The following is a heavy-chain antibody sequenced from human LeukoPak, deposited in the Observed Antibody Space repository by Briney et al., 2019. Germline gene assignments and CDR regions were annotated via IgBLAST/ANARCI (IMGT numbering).Heavy chain of an antibody. CDR2: FDAEDGVT. CDR3: ATAVAEAFLDP. V-gene: IGHV1-24*01. CDR1: RDTPSEVF. Sequence: GASVKDSCEVSRDTPSEVFMHCVRQAPGKRLEWMGGFDAEDGVTIYIQTFQGRVTMTEDTSTDTAYMELSSRRAEGTAVYYCATAVAEAFLDPWGQGTLVTVSS. D-gene: IGHD6-19*01. J-gene: IGHJ5*02.